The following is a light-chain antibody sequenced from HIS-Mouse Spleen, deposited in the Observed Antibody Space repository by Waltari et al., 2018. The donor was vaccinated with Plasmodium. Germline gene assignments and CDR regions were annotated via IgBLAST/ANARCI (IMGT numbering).Light chain of an antibody. CDR1: SSDVGRYNL. V-gene: IGLV2-23*01. Sequence: QSALTQPASVSGSPGQSITISCTGTSSDVGRYNLVSWYQQHPGKAPKLMIYEGSKRPSGASNRCSASKSGNTASLTISGLQAEDEADYYCCSYAGSSTLVFGGGTKLTVL. J-gene: IGLJ3*02. CDR2: EGS. CDR3: CSYAGSSTLV.